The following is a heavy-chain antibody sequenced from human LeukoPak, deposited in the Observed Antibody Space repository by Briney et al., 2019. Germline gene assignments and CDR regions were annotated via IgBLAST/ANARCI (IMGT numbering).Heavy chain of an antibody. CDR2: ISSSSSYI. CDR1: GFTFSSYS. J-gene: IGHJ6*02. D-gene: IGHD1-1*01. V-gene: IGHV3-21*01. CDR3: ARDDVVQGGYYYYGMDV. Sequence: SGGSLRLSCAASGFTFSSYSMNWVRQAPGKGLEWVSSISSSSSYIYYADSVKGRFTISRDNAKNSLYLQMNSLRAEDTAVYYCARDDVVQGGYYYYGMDVWGQGTTVTVSS.